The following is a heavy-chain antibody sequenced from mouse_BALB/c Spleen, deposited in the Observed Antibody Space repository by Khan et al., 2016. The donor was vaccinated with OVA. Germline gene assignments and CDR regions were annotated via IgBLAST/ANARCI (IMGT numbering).Heavy chain of an antibody. CDR3: GRRGGGWYIDV. V-gene: IGHV1-12*01. J-gene: IGHJ1*01. CDR2: IYPGNGDT. Sequence: QVQLKQSGAELVKPGASVKMSCKASGYTFTSYNMHWVKQTPGQGLEWIGAIYPGNGDTSYNQKFKGKATLTADKSSSTAYMQLSSLTSEDSAVYFCGRRGGGWYIDVWGAGTTVTVSS. CDR1: GYTFTSYN.